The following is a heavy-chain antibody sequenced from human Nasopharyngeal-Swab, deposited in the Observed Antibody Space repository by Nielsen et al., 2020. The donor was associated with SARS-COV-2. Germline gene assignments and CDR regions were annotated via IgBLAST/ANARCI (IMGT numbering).Heavy chain of an antibody. CDR3: ARAGDIRYYYYGMDV. D-gene: IGHD2-21*01. CDR2: INHGGST. V-gene: IGHV4-34*01. J-gene: IGHJ6*02. Sequence: WIRQPPGKRLEWIGEINHGGSTNYNPSLKSRVTISVDTSKNQFSLKLSSVTAADTAVYYCARAGDIRYYYYGMDVWGQGTTVTVSS.